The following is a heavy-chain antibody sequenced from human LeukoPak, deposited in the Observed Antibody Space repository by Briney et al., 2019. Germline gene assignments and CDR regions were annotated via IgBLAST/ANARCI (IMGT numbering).Heavy chain of an antibody. J-gene: IGHJ4*02. CDR1: GFTFSSYS. CDR2: ISSSGSTV. V-gene: IGHV3-48*02. D-gene: IGHD1-26*01. Sequence: LSGGSLRLSCAASGFTFSSYSMNWVRQAPGKGLEWVSYISSSGSTVYYDSVKGRFTVSRDNAKNSLYLQKNSLRDEDTAVYYCTRDGGRREDYWGQGTLVTVSS. CDR3: TRDGGRREDY.